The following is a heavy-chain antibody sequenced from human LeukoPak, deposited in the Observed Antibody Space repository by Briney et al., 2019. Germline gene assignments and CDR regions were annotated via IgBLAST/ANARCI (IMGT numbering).Heavy chain of an antibody. Sequence: GGSLSLSCAASGFTFSSYAMHWVRQAPGKGLEWVAVISYDGSNKYYADSVKGRFTISRDNSKNTPYLQMNSLRAEDTAVYYCARAGGSSGWYWFDPWGQGTLVTVSS. J-gene: IGHJ5*02. V-gene: IGHV3-30*01. CDR2: ISYDGSNK. D-gene: IGHD6-19*01. CDR3: ARAGGSSGWYWFDP. CDR1: GFTFSSYA.